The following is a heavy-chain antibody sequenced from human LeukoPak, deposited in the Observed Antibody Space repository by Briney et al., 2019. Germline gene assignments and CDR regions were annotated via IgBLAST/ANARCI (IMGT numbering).Heavy chain of an antibody. V-gene: IGHV4-59*01. CDR3: ARHTVYSGSYFRTTNWFDP. J-gene: IGHJ5*02. CDR1: GGSISSYY. D-gene: IGHD1-26*01. CDR2: IYYSGST. Sequence: SETLSLTCSVSGGSISSYYWSWIRQPPGKGLEWIGYIYYSGSTNYNPSLKGRVTISVDTSKNQFSLKLSSVTAADTAVYYCARHTVYSGSYFRTTNWFDPWGQGTLVTVSS.